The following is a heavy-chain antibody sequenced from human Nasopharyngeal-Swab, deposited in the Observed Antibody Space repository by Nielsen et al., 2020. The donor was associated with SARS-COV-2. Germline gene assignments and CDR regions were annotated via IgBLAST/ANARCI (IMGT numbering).Heavy chain of an antibody. CDR3: ARTRSSWPRICDY. CDR1: GFSLSNARMG. D-gene: IGHD6-13*01. V-gene: IGHV2-26*01. CDR2: IFSNDEK. Sequence: SGPTLVKHAETLTLTCTVSGFSLSNARMGVSWIRQPPGKALKWLAHIFSNDEKSYSTSLKSRLTISKDTSKSQVVLTMTNMDPVDTATYYCARTRSSWPRICDYWGQGTLVTVSS. J-gene: IGHJ4*02.